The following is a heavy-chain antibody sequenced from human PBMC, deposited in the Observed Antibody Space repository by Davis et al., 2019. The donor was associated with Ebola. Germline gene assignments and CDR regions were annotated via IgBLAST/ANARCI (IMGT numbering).Heavy chain of an antibody. J-gene: IGHJ4*02. D-gene: IGHD2/OR15-2a*01. CDR3: AVRLSCKVICPAYLDY. CDR2: IKSTPDGGTA. CDR1: GFTFSHAW. V-gene: IGHV3-15*01. Sequence: GESLKISCAASGFTFSHAWMSWVRQAPGKGPEWVGRIKSTPDGGTADYAAPVKGRFTIARDDSKNTLFLQMNSLKTEDAAMYYCAVRLSCKVICPAYLDYWGQGILVAVSS.